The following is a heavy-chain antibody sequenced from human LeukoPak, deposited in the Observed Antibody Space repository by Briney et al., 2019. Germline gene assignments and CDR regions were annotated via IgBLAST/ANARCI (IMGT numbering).Heavy chain of an antibody. V-gene: IGHV1-2*02. D-gene: IGHD7-27*01. CDR1: GYTFNGYY. CDR3: ASTPNLGMRYNFDY. CDR2: INHNSGRT. Sequence: ASVKVSCKASGYTFNGYYIHWVRQAPGQGLEWMGCINHNSGRTNNAQKLQGMATTTRDTSISTAYMEPSRLRTDDTAVYCCASTPNLGMRYNFDYWGQGNLVSVSS. J-gene: IGHJ4*02.